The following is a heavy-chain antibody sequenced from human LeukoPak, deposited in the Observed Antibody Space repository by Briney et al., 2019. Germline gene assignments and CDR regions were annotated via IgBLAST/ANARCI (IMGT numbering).Heavy chain of an antibody. CDR2: INIGGTNA. CDR1: GFIFSSYS. Sequence: GGSLRLSCEGSGFIFSSYSLNWVRQAPGKGLEWLSYINIGGTNAHYADSVKGRFTISRDNAKKSLYLEMNNLRAEDTAVYYCATDVAGFDTWGQGVLVTVSS. J-gene: IGHJ5*02. V-gene: IGHV3-48*04. CDR3: ATDVAGFDT.